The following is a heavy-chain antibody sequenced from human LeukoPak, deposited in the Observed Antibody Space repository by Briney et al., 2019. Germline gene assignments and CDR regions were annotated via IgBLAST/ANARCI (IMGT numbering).Heavy chain of an antibody. CDR3: ARGIAAAGTLPSRFDP. D-gene: IGHD6-13*01. V-gene: IGHV1-69*05. J-gene: IGHJ5*02. Sequence: SVKVSCKASGGTFSSYAISWVRQAPGQGLEWMGGIIPIFGTANYAQKFQGRVTITTDESTSTAYMELSSLRSEDTAVYYCARGIAAAGTLPSRFDPWGQGTLVAVSS. CDR1: GGTFSSYA. CDR2: IIPIFGTA.